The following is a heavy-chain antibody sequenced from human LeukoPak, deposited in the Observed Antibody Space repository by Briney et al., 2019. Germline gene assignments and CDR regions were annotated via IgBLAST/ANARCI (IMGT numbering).Heavy chain of an antibody. CDR3: ASGGYQLLFPCYFDL. CDR2: ISSSSSSI. D-gene: IGHD2-2*01. Sequence: GGSLRLSCAASGFTFSSYSMEWDRPAPGKGLEWVSYISSSSSSIYYADSVKGRFTICRDNAKNSLYLQMNSLRAEDTAVYYCASGGYQLLFPCYFDLWGRGTLVTVSS. V-gene: IGHV3-48*01. J-gene: IGHJ2*01. CDR1: GFTFSSYS.